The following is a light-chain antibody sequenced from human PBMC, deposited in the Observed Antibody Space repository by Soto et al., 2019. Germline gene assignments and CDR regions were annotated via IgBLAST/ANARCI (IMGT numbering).Light chain of an antibody. CDR1: QSVSSSY. Sequence: EIVVTQSPGALSLSPGERATLSCRASQSVSSSYLAWYQQKPGQAPRLLIYDASNRATGIPARFSGSGSGTDFTLTISSLEPEDFAVYYCQQRSNWRTFGQGTRLEIK. V-gene: IGKV3D-20*02. CDR2: DAS. J-gene: IGKJ5*01. CDR3: QQRSNWRT.